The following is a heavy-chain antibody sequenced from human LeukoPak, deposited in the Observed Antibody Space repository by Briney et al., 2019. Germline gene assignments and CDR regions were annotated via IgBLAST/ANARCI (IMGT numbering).Heavy chain of an antibody. V-gene: IGHV3-23*01. CDR2: ISSSGSST. D-gene: IGHD2-2*01. Sequence: GGSLRLSCAASGFTFSNAWMSWVRQAPGKGLEWVSSISSSGSSTYYADSVKGRFTISRDNSKNTLSLQMNSLRADDTAVYYCAKGRPCTTCSPSDYWGQGTLVTVSS. CDR1: GFTFSNAW. J-gene: IGHJ4*02. CDR3: AKGRPCTTCSPSDY.